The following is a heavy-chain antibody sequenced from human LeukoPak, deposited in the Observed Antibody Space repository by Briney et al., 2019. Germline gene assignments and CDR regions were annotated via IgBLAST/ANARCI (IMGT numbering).Heavy chain of an antibody. V-gene: IGHV1-2*02. CDR2: INPDNGGP. CDR3: ARGSSAWDHFDY. CDR1: GYTFTGYY. Sequence: ASVKVSCKASGYTFTGYYLHWVRQAPGQGLEWMGWINPDNGGPYYAQKFQGRVIMTRDTSISTAFVEVRRLRSDDTAVYYCARGSSAWDHFDYWGQGTLVTVSS. J-gene: IGHJ4*02. D-gene: IGHD6-25*01.